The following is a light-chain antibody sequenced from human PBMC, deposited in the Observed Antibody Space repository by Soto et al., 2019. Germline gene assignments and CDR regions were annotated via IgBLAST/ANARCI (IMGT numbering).Light chain of an antibody. J-gene: IGKJ5*01. V-gene: IGKV3-11*01. CDR2: DAF. Sequence: EIVLTQSPAPLSLSSGERATLSCRASQSVSSYLAWYQQKPGQAPRLLIYDAFNRATGIPARFSGSGSGTDFTLTISSLEPEDFAVYYCQQRSNWPPITFGQGTRLEIK. CDR1: QSVSSY. CDR3: QQRSNWPPIT.